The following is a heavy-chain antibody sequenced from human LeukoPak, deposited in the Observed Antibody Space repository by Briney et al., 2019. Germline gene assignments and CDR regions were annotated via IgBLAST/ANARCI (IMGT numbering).Heavy chain of an antibody. Sequence: PSETLSLTCTVSGGSISSSRYYWGWIRQPPGKGLEWIGSIYYSEYTHYNPSLKNRVTISVDTFKNQFSLKLRSVTAADTAVYYCARSVPVYTFYDTLTAYQHTYYFYYMDVWGKGTAVTISS. D-gene: IGHD3-9*01. CDR3: ARSVPVYTFYDTLTAYQHTYYFYYMDV. J-gene: IGHJ6*03. CDR1: GGSISSSRYY. CDR2: IYYSEYT. V-gene: IGHV4-39*01.